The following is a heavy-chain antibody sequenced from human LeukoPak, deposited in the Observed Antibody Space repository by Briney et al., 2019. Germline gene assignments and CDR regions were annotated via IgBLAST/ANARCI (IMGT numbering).Heavy chain of an antibody. Sequence: GGSLRLSCAASGFTFSDYYMSWIRQAPGKGLEWISYISSSGSTIYYADSVKGRFTISRDNSKNTLYLQMNSLRAEDTAVYYCAQTPFSIAPIGWFDPWGQGTLVTVSS. CDR1: GFTFSDYY. CDR2: ISSSGSTI. J-gene: IGHJ5*02. CDR3: AQTPFSIAPIGWFDP. D-gene: IGHD6-6*01. V-gene: IGHV3-11*01.